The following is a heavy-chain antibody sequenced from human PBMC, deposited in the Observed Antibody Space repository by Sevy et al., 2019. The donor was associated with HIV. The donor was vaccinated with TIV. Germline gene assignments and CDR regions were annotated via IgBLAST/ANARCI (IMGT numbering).Heavy chain of an antibody. J-gene: IGHJ3*02. CDR1: GFTFSSYA. V-gene: IGHV3-30-3*01. CDR3: ARESFYYYDSQGLLGWGAFDI. CDR2: ISYDGSNK. D-gene: IGHD3-22*01. Sequence: GESLKISCAASGFTFSSYAMHWVRQAPGKGLEWVAVISYDGSNKYYADSVKGRFTISRDNSKNTLYLQMNSLRAEDTAVYYCARESFYYYDSQGLLGWGAFDIWGQGTMVTVSS.